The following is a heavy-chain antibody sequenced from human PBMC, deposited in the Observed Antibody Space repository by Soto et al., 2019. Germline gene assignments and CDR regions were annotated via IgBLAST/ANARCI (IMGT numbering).Heavy chain of an antibody. CDR2: ISGSGGST. Sequence: EGSLRLSCAASGFTFSSYAMSWVRQAPGKGLEWVSAISGSGGSTYYADSVKGRFTISRDNSKNTLYLQMNSLRAEDTAVYYCAKKGSSSWYYYYYMDVWGKGTTVTVSS. D-gene: IGHD6-13*01. J-gene: IGHJ6*03. CDR1: GFTFSSYA. CDR3: AKKGSSSWYYYYYMDV. V-gene: IGHV3-23*01.